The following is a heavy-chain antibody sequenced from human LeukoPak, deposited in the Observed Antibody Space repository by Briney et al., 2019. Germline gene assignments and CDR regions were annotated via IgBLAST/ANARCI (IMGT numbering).Heavy chain of an antibody. J-gene: IGHJ4*02. Sequence: GGSLRLSCADSGFTFSSFWMSWVRQAPGKGLEWVANIKQDASEKYYVDSVKGRFTISRDNAKNSLYLQMIGLRAEDTAVYYCARHLSGVTGYTYGRGIDYWGQGTLVTVSS. CDR1: GFTFSSFW. D-gene: IGHD5-18*01. CDR2: IKQDASEK. CDR3: ARHLSGVTGYTYGRGIDY. V-gene: IGHV3-7*01.